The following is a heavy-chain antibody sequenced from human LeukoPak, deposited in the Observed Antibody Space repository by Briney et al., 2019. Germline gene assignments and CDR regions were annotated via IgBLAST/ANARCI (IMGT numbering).Heavy chain of an antibody. Sequence: TSETLSLTCTVSGGSISSSSYYWGWIRQPPGKGLEWIGSIYYSGSTYYNPSLKSRVTISVDTSKNQFSLKLSSVTAADTAVYYCARYASGSYFDYWGQGTLVTVSS. CDR2: IYYSGST. D-gene: IGHD1-26*01. CDR3: ARYASGSYFDY. J-gene: IGHJ4*02. V-gene: IGHV4-39*01. CDR1: GGSISSSSYY.